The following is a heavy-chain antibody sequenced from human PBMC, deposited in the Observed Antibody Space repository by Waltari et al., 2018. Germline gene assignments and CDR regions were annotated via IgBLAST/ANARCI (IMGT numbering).Heavy chain of an antibody. CDR3: AREINRGIGEPHIGTDRRDLDY. CDR2: TSYRSKWYN. Sequence: QVQLQQSGPGLVKPSQTLSLTCAISGASVSSNSAAWNWIRQSPSRGLEWLGRTSYRSKWYNEYAVSVKSRITSNPDTSKNQVSLQLNAVTPEDTAVYYCAREINRGIGEPHIGTDRRDLDYWGQGTLVTGSS. V-gene: IGHV6-1*01. CDR1: GASVSSNSAA. J-gene: IGHJ4*02. D-gene: IGHD3-10*01.